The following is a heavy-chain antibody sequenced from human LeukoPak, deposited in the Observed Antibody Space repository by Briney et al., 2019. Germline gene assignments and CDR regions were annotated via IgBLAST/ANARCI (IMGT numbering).Heavy chain of an antibody. CDR1: GGSFSGYY. CDR2: INHSGST. CDR3: ARRGSSSWGYYYYYYMDV. D-gene: IGHD6-13*01. V-gene: IGHV4-34*01. Sequence: SETLSLTCAVYGGSFSGYYWSWIRQPPGKGLEWIGEINHSGSTNYNPSLKSRVTISVDTSKNQFSLKLSSVTAADTAVYYCARRGSSSWGYYYYYYMDVWGKGTTVTISS. J-gene: IGHJ6*03.